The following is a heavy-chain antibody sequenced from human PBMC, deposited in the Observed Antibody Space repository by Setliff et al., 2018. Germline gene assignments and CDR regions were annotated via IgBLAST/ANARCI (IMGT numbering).Heavy chain of an antibody. V-gene: IGHV4-34*01. J-gene: IGHJ4*02. CDR1: GGSFSGYY. CDR2: INHSGST. CDR3: ARGGYSRGPPVYYFDY. Sequence: SETLSLTCAVYGGSFSGYYWSWIRQPPGKGLEWIGEINHSGSTNDNPSLKSRVTISVDTSKNQFSLKLSSVTAADTAVYYCARGGYSRGPPVYYFDYWGQGTLVTVS. D-gene: IGHD5-12*01.